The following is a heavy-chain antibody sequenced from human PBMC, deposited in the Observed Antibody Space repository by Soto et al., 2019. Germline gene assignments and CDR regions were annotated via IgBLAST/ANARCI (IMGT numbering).Heavy chain of an antibody. J-gene: IGHJ6*02. Sequence: GGSMRLPCAASGVPFSNAWMHWVRQAPGKGLEWVGRIKSKTDGGTTDYAAPVKGRFTISRDDSKNTLYLQMNSLKTEDTAVYYCTTDSTLYYDFWSGYFGEGNYYGMDVWGQGTTVTVSS. V-gene: IGHV3-15*07. D-gene: IGHD3-3*01. CDR2: IKSKTDGGTT. CDR1: GVPFSNAW. CDR3: TTDSTLYYDFWSGYFGEGNYYGMDV.